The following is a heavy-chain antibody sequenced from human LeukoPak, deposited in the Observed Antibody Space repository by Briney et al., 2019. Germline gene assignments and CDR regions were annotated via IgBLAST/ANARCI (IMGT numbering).Heavy chain of an antibody. CDR3: AGSVVPAVGGRGNWFDP. Sequence: PSETLSLTCTVSGGSISSYYWSWIRQPPGKGLEWIGYIYYSGSTNYNPSLKSRVTISVDTSKNQFSLKLSSVTAADTAVYYCAGSVVPAVGGRGNWFDPWGQGTLVTVSS. D-gene: IGHD2-2*01. CDR2: IYYSGST. V-gene: IGHV4-59*01. J-gene: IGHJ5*02. CDR1: GGSISSYY.